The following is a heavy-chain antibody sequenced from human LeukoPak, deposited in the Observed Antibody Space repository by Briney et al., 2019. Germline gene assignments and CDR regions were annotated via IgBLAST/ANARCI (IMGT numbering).Heavy chain of an antibody. V-gene: IGHV1-2*02. D-gene: IGHD1-26*01. Sequence: ASVKVSCKASGYTFTGYYMHWVRQAPGQGLEWMGWINPNSGGTNYAQKFQGRVTMTRDTSISTAYMELSRLRSDDTAVYYCARPIVGATDDAFDIWGQGTMVTVSS. J-gene: IGHJ3*02. CDR2: INPNSGGT. CDR1: GYTFTGYY. CDR3: ARPIVGATDDAFDI.